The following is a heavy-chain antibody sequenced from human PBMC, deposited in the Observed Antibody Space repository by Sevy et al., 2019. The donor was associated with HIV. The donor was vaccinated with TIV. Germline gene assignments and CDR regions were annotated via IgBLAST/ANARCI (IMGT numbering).Heavy chain of an antibody. Sequence: SETLSLTCTVSGGSITSLYWNWIRQPPGKGLEWIANIYYNGHINYNPSPKSRVTLSLDTSKNQFSLRLSSVNAADTAMYYCAGENAWGRGYSWGQGTLVTVSS. D-gene: IGHD1-26*01. CDR2: IYYNGHI. V-gene: IGHV4-59*08. CDR1: GGSITSLY. CDR3: AGENAWGRGYS. J-gene: IGHJ4*02.